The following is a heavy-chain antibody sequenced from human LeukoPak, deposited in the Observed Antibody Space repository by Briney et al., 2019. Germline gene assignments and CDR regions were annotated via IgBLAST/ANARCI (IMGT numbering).Heavy chain of an antibody. J-gene: IGHJ4*02. Sequence: SETLSLTCTVSGYRLSSGYHWGWIRQPPGKGLEWIGGVYYTGTTYSNPSLKSRVTISVDTSKNQFSLRLSSVTAADTAVYYCARHVSVAVTNFFDYWGQGTLVTVSS. V-gene: IGHV4-38-2*02. CDR3: ARHVSVAVTNFFDY. D-gene: IGHD6-19*01. CDR2: VYYTGTT. CDR1: GYRLSSGYH.